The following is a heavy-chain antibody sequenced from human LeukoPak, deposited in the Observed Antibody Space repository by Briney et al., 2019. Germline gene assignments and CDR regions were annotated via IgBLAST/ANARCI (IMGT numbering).Heavy chain of an antibody. D-gene: IGHD3-22*01. J-gene: IGHJ4*02. CDR1: GGSISSYY. CDR3: AINYYDTRKPWD. CDR2: IYYSGST. V-gene: IGHV4-59*08. Sequence: SETLSLTCSVSGGSISSYYWSWIRQPPGKGLEWIGYIYYSGSTNYNPSLKSRVTISIDASKNQFSLKLSSVTAADTAVYYCAINYYDTRKPWDWGQGTLVTVSS.